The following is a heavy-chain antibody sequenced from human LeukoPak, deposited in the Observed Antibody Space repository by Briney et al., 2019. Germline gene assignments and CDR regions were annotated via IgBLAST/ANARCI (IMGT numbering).Heavy chain of an antibody. CDR2: INHSGST. D-gene: IGHD3-10*01. J-gene: IGHJ5*02. Sequence: SETLSLTCAVYGGSFSGYYWSWIRQPPGKGLEWIGEINHSGSTNYNPSLKSRVTISVDTSKNQFSLKLSSVTAADTAVYYCARADYYGSGTPGNWFDPWGQGTLVTVSS. V-gene: IGHV4-34*01. CDR3: ARADYYGSGTPGNWFDP. CDR1: GGSFSGYY.